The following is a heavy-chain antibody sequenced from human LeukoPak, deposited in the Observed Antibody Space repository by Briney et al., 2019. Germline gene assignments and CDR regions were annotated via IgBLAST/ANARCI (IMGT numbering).Heavy chain of an antibody. CDR3: ARHHTSSKPIDY. Sequence: SETLSLTCTVSGYSISSGYYWGWIRQPPGKGLEWIGSVYSTGHTNYNLSLKSRVTMSIDTSKNQLSLKLTSVTAADTAMYYCARHHTSSKPIDYWGQGTLVTVSS. J-gene: IGHJ4*02. V-gene: IGHV4-38-2*02. CDR1: GYSISSGYY. CDR2: VYSTGHT. D-gene: IGHD3-16*01.